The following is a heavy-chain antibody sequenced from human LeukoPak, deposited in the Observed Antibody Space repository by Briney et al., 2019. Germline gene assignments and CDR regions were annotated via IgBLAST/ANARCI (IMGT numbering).Heavy chain of an antibody. D-gene: IGHD3-22*01. CDR3: ARHSRIYYDSSLAHFDY. V-gene: IGHV4-59*08. Sequence: SETLSLTCTVSGGSISSYYWSWIRQPPGKGLEWIGYIYYSGSTNYNPSLKSRVTISVDTSKNQFSLKLSSVTAADTAVYYCARHSRIYYDSSLAHFDYWGQGTLVTVSS. J-gene: IGHJ4*02. CDR1: GGSISSYY. CDR2: IYYSGST.